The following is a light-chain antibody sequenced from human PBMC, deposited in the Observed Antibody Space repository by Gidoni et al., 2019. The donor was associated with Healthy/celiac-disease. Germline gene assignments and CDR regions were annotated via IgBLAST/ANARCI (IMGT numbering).Light chain of an antibody. CDR2: GAS. Sequence: EIVLTQSPGTLSLSPGERATLSCRASQSVSSSYLAWYQQKPGQAPRLLIYGASSRATGIPDRFSGSGSGTNFPLTISRLVPEDFSGYYCQQYGSSPSLTFGGGTKVEIK. CDR3: QQYGSSPSLT. J-gene: IGKJ4*01. V-gene: IGKV3-20*01. CDR1: QSVSSSY.